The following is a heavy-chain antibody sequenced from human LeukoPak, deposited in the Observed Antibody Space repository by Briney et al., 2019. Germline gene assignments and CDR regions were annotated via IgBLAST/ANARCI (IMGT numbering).Heavy chain of an antibody. Sequence: SQTLSLTCAISGDSVSSNSAAWNWIRQSPSRGLEWLGRTHYRSKWYNDYAVSVKSRITINPDTSKNQFSLQLNSVTPEDTAVYYCARVAADYYDSSGYSVGAFDIWGQGTMVTVSS. CDR2: THYRSKWYN. V-gene: IGHV6-1*01. D-gene: IGHD3-22*01. CDR1: GDSVSSNSAA. J-gene: IGHJ3*02. CDR3: ARVAADYYDSSGYSVGAFDI.